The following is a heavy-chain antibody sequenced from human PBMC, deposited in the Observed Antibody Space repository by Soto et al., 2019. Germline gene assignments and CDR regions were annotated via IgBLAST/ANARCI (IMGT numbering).Heavy chain of an antibody. Sequence: RGSLRLSCAASGFTFSSYAMHWVRQAPGKGLEWVAVISYDGSNKYYADSVKGRFTISRDNSKNTLYLQMNSLRAEDTAVYYCARDPLIVGGSWFDPWGQGTLVTVSS. V-gene: IGHV3-30-3*01. CDR1: GFTFSSYA. CDR3: ARDPLIVGGSWFDP. J-gene: IGHJ5*02. CDR2: ISYDGSNK. D-gene: IGHD1-26*01.